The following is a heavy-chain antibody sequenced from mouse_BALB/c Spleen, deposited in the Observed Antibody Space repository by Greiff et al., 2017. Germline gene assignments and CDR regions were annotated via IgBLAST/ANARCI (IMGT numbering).Heavy chain of an antibody. CDR2: ISSGGSYT. Sequence: DVMLVESGGDLVKPGGSLKLSCAASGFTFSSYGMSWVRQTPDKRLEWVATISSGGSYTYYPDSVKGRFTISRDNAKNTLYLQMSSLKSEDTAMYYYARREEDGYHFDYWGQGTTLTVSS. J-gene: IGHJ2*01. CDR1: GFTFSSYG. D-gene: IGHD2-3*01. CDR3: ARREEDGYHFDY. V-gene: IGHV5-6*02.